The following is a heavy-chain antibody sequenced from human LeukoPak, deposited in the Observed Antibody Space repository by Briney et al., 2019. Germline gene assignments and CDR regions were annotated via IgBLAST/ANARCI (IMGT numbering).Heavy chain of an antibody. CDR1: GGSINISDYY. V-gene: IGHV4-39*01. CDR3: ARRGTIDSGRPWN. CDR2: MHYSGST. J-gene: IGHJ4*02. Sequence: SETLSLTCTVSGGSINISDYYWGWIRQPPGKGLEWIGSMHYSGSTYYNPSLKSRVTISVDTSRNQFSLKVTSVTAADTAVYYCARRGTIDSGRPWNWGQGTLVTVSS. D-gene: IGHD1-26*01.